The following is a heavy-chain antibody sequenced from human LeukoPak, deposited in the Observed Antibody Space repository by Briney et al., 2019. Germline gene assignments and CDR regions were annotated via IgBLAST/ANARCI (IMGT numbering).Heavy chain of an antibody. CDR3: ARDRFIDGYNLAYYYGMDV. CDR2: IYYSGST. V-gene: IGHV4-59*01. CDR1: GGSISSDY. Sequence: SETLSLTCTVSGGSISSDYWSWIRQPPGKGPEWIGYIYYSGSTNYNPSLKSRVTISVDTSKNQFSLKLSSVTAADTAVYYCARDRFIDGYNLAYYYGMDVWGQGTTVTVSS. J-gene: IGHJ6*02. D-gene: IGHD5-24*01.